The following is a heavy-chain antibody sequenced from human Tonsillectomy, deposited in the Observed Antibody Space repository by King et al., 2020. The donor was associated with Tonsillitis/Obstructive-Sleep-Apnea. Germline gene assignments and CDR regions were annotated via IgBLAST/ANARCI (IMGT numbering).Heavy chain of an antibody. V-gene: IGHV4-59*01. CDR2: IYYSGST. CDR3: ARAPVDKAMGGYYYYYGMDV. J-gene: IGHJ6*02. CDR1: GGSISSYY. D-gene: IGHD5-18*01. Sequence: VQLQESGPGLVKPSETLSLTCTVSGGSISSYYWSWIRQPPGKGLEWVGYIYYSGSTNYNPSLKSRVTISVDTSKNQFSLKLSSVTAADTAVYFCARAPVDKAMGGYYYYYGMDVWGQGTTVTVSS.